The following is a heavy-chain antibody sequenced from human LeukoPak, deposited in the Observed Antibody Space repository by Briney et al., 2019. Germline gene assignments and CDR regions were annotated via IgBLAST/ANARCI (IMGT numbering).Heavy chain of an antibody. Sequence: SETLSLTCVVSGDSISNNNWWSWVRQSPGKGLEWIGEVYHSGDANYNPSLKSRVTISVDTSKNQFSLKLSSVTAADTAVYYCASQTRSYGDYDYWGQGTLVTVSS. CDR2: VYHSGDA. D-gene: IGHD4-17*01. V-gene: IGHV4/OR15-8*01. CDR1: GDSISNNNW. J-gene: IGHJ4*02. CDR3: ASQTRSYGDYDY.